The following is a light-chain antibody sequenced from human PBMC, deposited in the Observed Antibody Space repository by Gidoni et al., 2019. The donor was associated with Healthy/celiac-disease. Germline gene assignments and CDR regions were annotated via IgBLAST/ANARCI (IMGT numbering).Light chain of an antibody. Sequence: IVLTHSPSTLSVSPASRATLSCRASQSVTSNLAWYQQKPGQAPRLLIYGASTRATGIPARFSGSGSGTEFTLTISSLQSEDFAVYYCQQYNNWPRGTFGQGTKLEIK. CDR1: QSVTSN. CDR3: QQYNNWPRGT. V-gene: IGKV3-15*01. J-gene: IGKJ2*02. CDR2: GAS.